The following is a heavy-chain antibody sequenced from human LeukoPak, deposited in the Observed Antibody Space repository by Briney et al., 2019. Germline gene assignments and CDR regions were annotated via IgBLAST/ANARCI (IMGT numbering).Heavy chain of an antibody. Sequence: PGRSLRLSCAASGFTFSSYGMHWVRQAPGKGLEWVAVISYDGSNKYYADSVKGRFTISRDNSKNTLYLQMNSLRAEDTAVYYCAKRGFDIWGQGTMVTVSS. CDR3: AKRGFDI. V-gene: IGHV3-30*18. J-gene: IGHJ3*02. D-gene: IGHD3-10*01. CDR1: GFTFSSYG. CDR2: ISYDGSNK.